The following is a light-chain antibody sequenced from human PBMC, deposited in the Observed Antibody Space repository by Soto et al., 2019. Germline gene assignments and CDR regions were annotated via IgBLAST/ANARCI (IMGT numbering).Light chain of an antibody. CDR2: AAS. CDR3: QQYNDWPWT. CDR1: QSVSFN. Sequence: IVMTQSPATLSVSPGERATLSCRASQSVSFNLAWYQQKPGQAPRLLIYAASTRATGIPGRFSGSGSGTEVTLTISSLQSEDFAVYYCQQYNDWPWTFGQGTKVEIK. J-gene: IGKJ1*01. V-gene: IGKV3-15*01.